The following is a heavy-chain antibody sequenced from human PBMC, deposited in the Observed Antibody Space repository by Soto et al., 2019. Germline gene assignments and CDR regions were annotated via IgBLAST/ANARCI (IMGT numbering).Heavy chain of an antibody. V-gene: IGHV1-69*13. Sequence: ASVKVSCKASGGTFSSYAISWVRQAPGQGLEWMGGIIPIFGTANYAQKFQGRVTITADESTSTAYMELSSLRSEDTAVYYCARAQRGWNYDYYYGMDVWGQGTTVTVSS. CDR2: IIPIFGTA. CDR1: GGTFSSYA. CDR3: ARAQRGWNYDYYYGMDV. D-gene: IGHD6-19*01. J-gene: IGHJ6*02.